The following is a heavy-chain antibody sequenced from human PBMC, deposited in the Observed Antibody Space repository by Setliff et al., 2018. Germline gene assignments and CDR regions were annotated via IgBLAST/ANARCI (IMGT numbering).Heavy chain of an antibody. V-gene: IGHV5-51*01. J-gene: IGHJ5*02. CDR3: ARQYYNFWSGYSPKKGWFDP. D-gene: IGHD3-3*01. CDR1: GYSFTSYW. CDR2: IYPGDSDT. Sequence: GESLKISCKGSGYSFTSYWIAWVRQMPGKGLEWMGVIYPGDSDTRYSPSFEGQVTISADKSISTAYLQWSSLKASDTAMYYCARQYYNFWSGYSPKKGWFDPWGQGTLVTVSS.